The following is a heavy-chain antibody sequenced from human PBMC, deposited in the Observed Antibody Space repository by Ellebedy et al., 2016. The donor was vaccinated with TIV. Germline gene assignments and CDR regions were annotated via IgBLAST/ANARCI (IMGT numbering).Heavy chain of an antibody. CDR2: ISSSSYI. CDR3: ARVSGYDFWSGYYPFDY. V-gene: IGHV3-21*01. D-gene: IGHD3-3*01. CDR1: GFTFSSYS. Sequence: PGGSLRLSCAASGFTFSSYSMNWVRQAPGKGLEWVSSISSSSYIYYADSVKGRFTISRDNAKNSLYLQMNSLRAEDTAVYYCARVSGYDFWSGYYPFDYWGQGTLVTVSS. J-gene: IGHJ4*02.